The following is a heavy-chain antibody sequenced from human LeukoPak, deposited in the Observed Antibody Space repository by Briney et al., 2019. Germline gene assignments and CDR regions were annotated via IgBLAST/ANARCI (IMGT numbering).Heavy chain of an antibody. CDR1: GGTFSSYT. D-gene: IGHD3-22*01. V-gene: IGHV1-69*02. J-gene: IGHJ5*02. CDR3: SRDDYDSSGYYGWFDP. CDR2: IIPILGIA. Sequence: SVKVSCKASGGTFSSYTISWVRQAPGQGLEWMGRIIPILGIANYAQKFQGRVTITAEKSTSTDYMVLSSLRSEDAAVYYCSRDDYDSSGYYGWFDPWGQGTLVTVSS.